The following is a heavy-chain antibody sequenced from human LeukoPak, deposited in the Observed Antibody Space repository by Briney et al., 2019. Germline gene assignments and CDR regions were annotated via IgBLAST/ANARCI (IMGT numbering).Heavy chain of an antibody. CDR1: GFTFSSYS. J-gene: IGHJ3*02. V-gene: IGHV3-21*01. CDR3: ARDQSPNALDI. Sequence: KPGESLRLSCAASGFTFSSYSMNWVRQAPGKGLEWVSSISSASTYIYYADSVKGRFTISRDNAKNSLYLQMNSLRAEDTAMYYCARDQSPNALDIWGQGTMVIVSS. CDR2: ISSASTYI.